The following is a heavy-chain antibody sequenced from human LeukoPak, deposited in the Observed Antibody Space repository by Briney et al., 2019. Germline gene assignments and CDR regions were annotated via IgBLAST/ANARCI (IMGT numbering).Heavy chain of an antibody. D-gene: IGHD3-10*01. V-gene: IGHV3-21*01. Sequence: SGGSLRLSCAASGFTFSSYSMNWVRQAPGKGLEWVSSISSSSSSYIYYADSVKGRFTISRDNAKNSLYLQMNSLRAEDTAVYYCARVKYYYGSGSYYTHLIFDYWGQGTLVTVSS. J-gene: IGHJ4*02. CDR1: GFTFSSYS. CDR3: ARVKYYYGSGSYYTHLIFDY. CDR2: ISSSSSSYI.